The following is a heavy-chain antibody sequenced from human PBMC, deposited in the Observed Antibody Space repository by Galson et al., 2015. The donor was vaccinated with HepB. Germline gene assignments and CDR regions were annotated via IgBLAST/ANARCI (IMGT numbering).Heavy chain of an antibody. CDR3: ARGIAVAGQGEDFDY. V-gene: IGHV1-2*04. CDR2: INPNSGGT. J-gene: IGHJ4*02. D-gene: IGHD6-19*01. CDR1: GYTFTGYY. Sequence: SVKVSCKASGYTFTGYYMHWERQAPGQGLEWMGWINPNSGGTNYAQKFQGWVTMTRDTSISTAYMELSRLRSDDTAVYYCARGIAVAGQGEDFDYWGQGTLVTVSS.